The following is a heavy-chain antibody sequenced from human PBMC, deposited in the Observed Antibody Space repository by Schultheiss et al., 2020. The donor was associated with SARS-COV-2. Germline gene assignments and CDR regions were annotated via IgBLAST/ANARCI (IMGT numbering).Heavy chain of an antibody. D-gene: IGHD4-17*01. J-gene: IGHJ4*02. CDR3: AKVRGRTVTTVPTFDY. V-gene: IGHV3-33*06. Sequence: GGSLRLSCAGSVFTFSTYWMTWVRQAPGKGLEWVAIIWYDGSNKYYADSVKGRFTISRDNSKNTLYLQMNSLRAEDTAVYYCAKVRGRTVTTVPTFDYWGQGTLVTVSS. CDR1: VFTFSTYW. CDR2: IWYDGSNK.